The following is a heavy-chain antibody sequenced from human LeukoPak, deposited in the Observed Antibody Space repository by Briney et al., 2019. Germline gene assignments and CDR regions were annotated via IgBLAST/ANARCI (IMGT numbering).Heavy chain of an antibody. V-gene: IGHV4-61*01. CDR2: IYYSGST. CDR3: ARGLKRHPSGYSSGWYDY. Sequence: PSETLSLTCTVSGGSVSSGSYYWSWIRQPPGKGLEWIGYIYYSGSTNYNPSLKSRVTISVDTSKNQFSLKLSPVTAADTAVYYCARGLKRHPSGYSSGWYDYWGQGTLVTVSS. CDR1: GGSVSSGSYY. D-gene: IGHD6-19*01. J-gene: IGHJ4*02.